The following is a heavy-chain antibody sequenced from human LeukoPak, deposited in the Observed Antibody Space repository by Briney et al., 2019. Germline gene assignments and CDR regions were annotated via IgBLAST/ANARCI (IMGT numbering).Heavy chain of an antibody. V-gene: IGHV4-30-2*01. CDR1: GGSISSGGYY. J-gene: IGHJ4*02. CDR2: IYHSGST. Sequence: SETLSLTCTVSGGSISSGGYYWSWIRQPPGKGLEWIGYIYHSGSTYYNPSLKSRVTISVDRSKNQFSLKLSSVTAADTAVYYCARGSYWNYFVYWGQGTLVTVSS. CDR3: ARGSYWNYFVY. D-gene: IGHD2-21*01.